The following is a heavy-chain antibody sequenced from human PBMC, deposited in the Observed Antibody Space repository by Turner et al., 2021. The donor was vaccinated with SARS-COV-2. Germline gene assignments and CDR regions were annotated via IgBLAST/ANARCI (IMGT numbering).Heavy chain of an antibody. D-gene: IGHD6-13*01. CDR1: GFTFSSYG. V-gene: IGHV3-30*18. CDR3: AKVLGYSSSWYFGGSDY. J-gene: IGHJ4*02. CDR2: ISYDGSNK. Sequence: QVQLVESGGGVVQPGRSLRLSCAASGFTFSSYGMHWVRQAPGKGLEWVAVISYDGSNKYYADSVKGRFTISRDNSKNTLYLPMNSLRAEDTAVYYCAKVLGYSSSWYFGGSDYWGQGTLVTVSS.